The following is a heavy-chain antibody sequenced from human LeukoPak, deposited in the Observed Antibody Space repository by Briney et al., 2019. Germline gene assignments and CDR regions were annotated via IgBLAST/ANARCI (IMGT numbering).Heavy chain of an antibody. CDR1: GGSISGYY. J-gene: IGHJ4*02. D-gene: IGHD5-18*01. V-gene: IGHV4-59*01. Sequence: PSETLSLTCTVSGGSISGYYWSWIWQPPGKGLEWIGYIYYSGSTKYNPSLKSRVTISVDASKNQFSLRLSSLTAADTAVYYCARGALDTKTRFDYWGQGTLVTVSS. CDR3: ARGALDTKTRFDY. CDR2: IYYSGST.